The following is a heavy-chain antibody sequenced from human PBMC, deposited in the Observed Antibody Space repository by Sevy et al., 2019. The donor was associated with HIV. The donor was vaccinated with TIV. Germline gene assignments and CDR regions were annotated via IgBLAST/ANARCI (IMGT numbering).Heavy chain of an antibody. CDR2: LSLQGSNK. Sequence: GGSLRLSCAVSGTNFGAFAMHWVRQAPGKGLEWVAALSLQGSNKYYADSLKGRFTVSRDNSKDTLYLQMNSLRAEDTATYYCAKDVVGGTYYIENYFYGLDVWAEGPRSPSP. V-gene: IGHV3-30*18. CDR1: GTNFGAFA. CDR3: AKDVVGGTYYIENYFYGLDV. D-gene: IGHD3-10*01. J-gene: IGHJ6*02.